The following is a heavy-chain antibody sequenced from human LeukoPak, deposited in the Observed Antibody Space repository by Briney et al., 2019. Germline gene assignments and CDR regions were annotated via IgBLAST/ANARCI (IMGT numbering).Heavy chain of an antibody. CDR1: GGSFSGYY. CDR3: ARNRGYCSSTSCYMPEAY. CDR2: INHSGST. V-gene: IGHV4-34*01. Sequence: SETLSLTCAVYGGSFSGYYWSWIRQPPGKGLEWIGEINHSGSTNYNPSLKSRVTISVDTSKNQFSLKLSSVTAADTAVYYCARNRGYCSSTSCYMPEAYWGQGTLVTVSS. J-gene: IGHJ4*02. D-gene: IGHD2-2*02.